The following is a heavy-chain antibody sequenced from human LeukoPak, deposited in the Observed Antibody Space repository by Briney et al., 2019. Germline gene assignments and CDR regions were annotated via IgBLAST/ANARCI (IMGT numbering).Heavy chain of an antibody. CDR1: GGSFSGYY. CDR3: ARHRRDGYNLVYYYYGMDV. Sequence: SETLSLTCAVYGGSFSGYYWSWIRQPPGKGLEWIGEINHSGSTNYNPSLKSRVTISVDTSKNQFSLKLSSVTAADTAVYYCARHRRDGYNLVYYYYGMDVWGQGTTVTVSS. V-gene: IGHV4-34*01. CDR2: INHSGST. J-gene: IGHJ6*02. D-gene: IGHD5-24*01.